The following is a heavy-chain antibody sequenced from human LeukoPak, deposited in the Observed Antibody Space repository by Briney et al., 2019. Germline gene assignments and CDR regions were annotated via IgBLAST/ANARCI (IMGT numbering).Heavy chain of an antibody. CDR1: GFTFDDYA. J-gene: IGHJ4*02. V-gene: IGHV3-43*02. CDR3: ANLGPGFDY. CDR2: ISGDGGST. Sequence: GGSLRLSCAASGFTFDDYAMHWGRQAPGKGLEWVSLISGDGGSTYYADSVKGRFTISRDNSKNSLYLQMNSLRTEDTALYYCANLGPGFDYWGQGTLVTAS.